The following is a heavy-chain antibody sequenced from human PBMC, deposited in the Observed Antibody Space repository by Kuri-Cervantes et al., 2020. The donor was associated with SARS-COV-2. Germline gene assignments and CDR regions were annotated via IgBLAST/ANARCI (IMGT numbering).Heavy chain of an antibody. Sequence: GESLKISCAASGFTFSDYYMSWIRQAPGKGLEWVSYISSSGSTIYYADSVKGRFTISRDNAKNSLYLQMNSLRAEDTAVYYCAKGGYCSSTSCSPRWFDPWGQGTLVTVSS. D-gene: IGHD2-2*01. CDR3: AKGGYCSSTSCSPRWFDP. CDR2: ISSSGSTI. V-gene: IGHV3-11*04. CDR1: GFTFSDYY. J-gene: IGHJ5*02.